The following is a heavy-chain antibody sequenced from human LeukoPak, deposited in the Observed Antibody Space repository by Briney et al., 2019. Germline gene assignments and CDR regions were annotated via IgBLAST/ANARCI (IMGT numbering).Heavy chain of an antibody. J-gene: IGHJ4*02. CDR3: ARPKSQYYSNYVDY. CDR1: GGSISTSAYY. CDR2: IYYSGST. V-gene: IGHV4-39*01. D-gene: IGHD4-11*01. Sequence: ASETLSLTCIASGGSISTSAYYWGWIRQPPGEGLQWIGSIYYSGSTYYNPSLKSRVTISVDTSKNQFSLKLSSVTAADTAVYYCARPKSQYYSNYVDYWGQGTLVTVSS.